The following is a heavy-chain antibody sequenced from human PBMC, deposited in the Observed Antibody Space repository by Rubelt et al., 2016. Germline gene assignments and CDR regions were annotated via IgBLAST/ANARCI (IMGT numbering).Heavy chain of an antibody. Sequence: QLQLQASGPGLVKPSETLSLTCTVSGESINNNDYYWGWIRLPPGKGLEWIGSFYSPDTTYYNPSLESHVTIPVDRSKNQFSRRWSVVTAADTGVYYCGRLRPLTRVLYYYDLWGPGTLVTVSS. CDR3: GRLRPLTRVLYYYDL. J-gene: IGHJ4*02. CDR2: FYSPDTT. CDR1: GESINNNDYY. D-gene: IGHD4-17*01. V-gene: IGHV4-39*01.